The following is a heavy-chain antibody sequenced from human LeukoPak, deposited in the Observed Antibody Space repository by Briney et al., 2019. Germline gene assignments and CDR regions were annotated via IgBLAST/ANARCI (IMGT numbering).Heavy chain of an antibody. CDR3: ARAWGSSWSFDY. Sequence: SETLSLTCAVYGGSFSGYYWSWIRQPPGKGLEWIGEINHSGSTNYNPSLKSRVTISLDTSMNQFSLKLSPVPAADTAVYYCARAWGSSWSFDYWGQGTLVTVSS. D-gene: IGHD6-13*01. J-gene: IGHJ4*02. CDR2: INHSGST. CDR1: GGSFSGYY. V-gene: IGHV4-34*01.